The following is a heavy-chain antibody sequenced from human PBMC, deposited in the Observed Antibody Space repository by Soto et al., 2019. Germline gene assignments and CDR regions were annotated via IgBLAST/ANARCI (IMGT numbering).Heavy chain of an antibody. J-gene: IGHJ3*01. D-gene: IGHD3-22*01. Sequence: QVQLVQSGAEVKKPGASVKVSCKASGYTFTNYYIHWVRQAPGQGLEWVGLINPKTGTTNDAPKFQGRVTMTSDTSPRTAYMELSSLRSEDTAVYYCVRDRRIYYSDPHDEFVASDYEVWGQGTMVSVSS. V-gene: IGHV1-46*03. CDR2: INPKTGTT. CDR3: VRDRRIYYSDPHDEFVASDYEV. CDR1: GYTFTNYY.